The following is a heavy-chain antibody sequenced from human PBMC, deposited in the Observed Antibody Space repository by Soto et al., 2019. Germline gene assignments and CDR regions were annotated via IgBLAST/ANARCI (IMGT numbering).Heavy chain of an antibody. CDR2: IYYSGGT. J-gene: IGHJ4*02. CDR3: ATTRSGAFDY. D-gene: IGHD1-26*01. CDR1: GGSISSYC. Sequence: SETLSLTCTVSGGSISSYCWSWIRQPPGKGLEWIGYIYYSGGTNYNPSLKSRVTISVDTSKNQFSLKLSSVTAADTAVYYCATTRSGAFDYWGQGTLVTVSS. V-gene: IGHV4-59*01.